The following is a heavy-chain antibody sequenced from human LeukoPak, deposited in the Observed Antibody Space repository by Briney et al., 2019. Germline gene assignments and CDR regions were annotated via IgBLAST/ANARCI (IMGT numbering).Heavy chain of an antibody. J-gene: IGHJ3*02. Sequence: SETLSLTCTVSGGSISSYYWSWIRQPPGKGLEWIGYFYYSGSSDYNPSLRSRVTISGDTSKNQFSLKLSSVTAADTAIYYCARVSPAVGAFDIWGRGTMVTVSP. V-gene: IGHV4-59*01. D-gene: IGHD6-13*01. CDR3: ARVSPAVGAFDI. CDR1: GGSISSYY. CDR2: FYYSGSS.